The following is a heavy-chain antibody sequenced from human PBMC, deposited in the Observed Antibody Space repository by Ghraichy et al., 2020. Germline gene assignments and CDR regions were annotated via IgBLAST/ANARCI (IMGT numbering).Heavy chain of an antibody. CDR2: IKQDGSVK. V-gene: IGHV3-7*01. J-gene: IGHJ4*02. CDR3: ARAPDTGNVYPWFDY. D-gene: IGHD2-8*02. Sequence: GGSLRLSCVVSGFTFNGYWMSWVRQAPGKGLEWVAIIKQDGSVKKYVDSVEGRFTISRDNAKNSLFLQMDSLRDEDTAVYYCARAPDTGNVYPWFDYWGQGSLVTVSS. CDR1: GFTFNGYW.